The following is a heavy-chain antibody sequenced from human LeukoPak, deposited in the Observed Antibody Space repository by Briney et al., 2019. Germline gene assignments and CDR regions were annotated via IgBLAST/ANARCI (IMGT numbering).Heavy chain of an antibody. CDR1: GFTFSSYG. J-gene: IGHJ4*02. CDR3: ARDGGYSSSWFDY. D-gene: IGHD6-13*01. Sequence: QPGRSLRLSCAASGFTFSSYGMHWVRQAPGKGLEWVAVIWYDGSNKYYADSVEGRFTISRDNSKNTLYLQMNSLRAEDTAVYYCARDGGYSSSWFDYWGQGTLVTVSS. V-gene: IGHV3-33*01. CDR2: IWYDGSNK.